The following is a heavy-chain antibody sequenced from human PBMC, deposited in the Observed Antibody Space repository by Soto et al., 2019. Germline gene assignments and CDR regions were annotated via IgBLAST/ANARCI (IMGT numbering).Heavy chain of an antibody. V-gene: IGHV3-30-3*01. Sequence: QVQLVESGGGVVQPGRSLRLSCEASGFTFSNYAMHWVRQAAGRGLEWVAMISYDGINKYSTDYVRGRLTISRDNSKNTLSLQMNSLRPEDTAVYYCARGRGYCGGGNCPRGRWFDPWGQGTLVTVSS. D-gene: IGHD2-15*01. CDR1: GFTFSNYA. CDR2: ISYDGINK. CDR3: ARGRGYCGGGNCPRGRWFDP. J-gene: IGHJ5*02.